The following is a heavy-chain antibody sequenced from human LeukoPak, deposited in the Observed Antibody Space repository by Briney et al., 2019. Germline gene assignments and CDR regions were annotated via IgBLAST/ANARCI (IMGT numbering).Heavy chain of an antibody. V-gene: IGHV4-34*01. CDR2: INRVGST. CDR3: AKGGTKVGYYYYMDV. D-gene: IGHD1/OR15-1a*01. J-gene: IGHJ6*03. Sequence: SETLSLTCVVSGGSFSGYFWSWIRQSPGKGLEWIGEINRVGSTNYSPSLKSRVTISVDTSKNEFSLKVNSVTAAATALYFCAKGGTKVGYYYYMDVWGKGTAVTVSS. CDR1: GGSFSGYF.